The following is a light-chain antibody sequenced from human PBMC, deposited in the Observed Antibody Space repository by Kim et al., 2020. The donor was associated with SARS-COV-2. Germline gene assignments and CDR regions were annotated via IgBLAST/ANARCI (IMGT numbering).Light chain of an antibody. CDR3: HQYATFPYT. Sequence: RATLHCRSRQTFFHSPNNKNYLAWYQQKPGQPPKLLIYWASTRESGVPDRFSGSGSGTDFTLTISSLQAEDVAVYFCHQYATFPYTFGQGTKLEI. J-gene: IGKJ2*01. V-gene: IGKV4-1*01. CDR1: QTFFHSPNNKNY. CDR2: WAS.